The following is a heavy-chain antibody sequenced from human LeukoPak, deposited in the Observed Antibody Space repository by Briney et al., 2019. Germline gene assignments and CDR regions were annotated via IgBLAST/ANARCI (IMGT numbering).Heavy chain of an antibody. CDR3: ARGDIAARPRRYFDY. J-gene: IGHJ4*02. CDR1: GFTFSSYA. D-gene: IGHD6-6*01. CDR2: ISGSGGST. V-gene: IGHV3-23*01. Sequence: TGGSLRLSCAASGFTFSSYAMSWVRQAPGKGLEWVSAISGSGGSTYYADSVKGRFTISRDNSKNTLYLQMNSLRAEDTAVYYCARGDIAARPRRYFDYWGQGTLVTVSS.